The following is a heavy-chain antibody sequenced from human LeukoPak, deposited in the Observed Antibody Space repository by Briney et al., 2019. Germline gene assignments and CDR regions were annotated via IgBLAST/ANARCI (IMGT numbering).Heavy chain of an antibody. CDR1: GYTFTSYD. D-gene: IGHD3-16*02. CDR3: ASRRLRLGELSLYFDY. V-gene: IGHV1-8*03. J-gene: IGHJ4*02. CDR2: MNPNSGNT. Sequence: GASVNVSCKASGYTFTSYDINWVRQATGQGLERMGWMNPNSGNTGYAQKFQGRVTITRNTSISTAYMELSSLRSEDTAVYYCASRRLRLGELSLYFDYWGQGSLVTVSS.